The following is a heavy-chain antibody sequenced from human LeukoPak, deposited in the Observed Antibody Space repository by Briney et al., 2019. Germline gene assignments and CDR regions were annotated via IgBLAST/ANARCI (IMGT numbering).Heavy chain of an antibody. D-gene: IGHD6-6*01. Sequence: SETLSPTCTVSGGSISSGSYYWSWIRQPAGKGLEWIGRIYTSGSTNYNPSLKSRVTISVDTSKNQFSLKLSSVTAADTAVYYCARGVSSIAARPVDYWGQGILVTVSS. CDR1: GGSISSGSYY. CDR2: IYTSGST. J-gene: IGHJ4*02. V-gene: IGHV4-61*02. CDR3: ARGVSSIAARPVDY.